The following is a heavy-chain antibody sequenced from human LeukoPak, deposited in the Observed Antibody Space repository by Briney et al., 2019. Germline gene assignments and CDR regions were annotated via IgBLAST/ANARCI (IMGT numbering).Heavy chain of an antibody. CDR2: INPNSGGT. V-gene: IGHV1-2*02. D-gene: IGHD3-3*01. J-gene: IGHJ3*02. CDR3: ASNDFWSGYYEAEVSGVDAFDI. Sequence: ASVKVSCKASGYTFTGYYMHWVRQAPGQGLECMGWINPNSGGTNYAQKFQGRVTMTRDTSISTAYMELSRLRSDDTAVYYCASNDFWSGYYEAEVSGVDAFDIWGQGTMVTVSS. CDR1: GYTFTGYY.